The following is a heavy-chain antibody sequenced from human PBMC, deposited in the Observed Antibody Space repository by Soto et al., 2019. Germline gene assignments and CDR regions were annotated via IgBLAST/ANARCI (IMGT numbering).Heavy chain of an antibody. J-gene: IGHJ5*02. CDR3: ARKSASYSNWFDP. Sequence: PSETLSLTCTVSGGSISSSSYYWGWIRQPPGKGLEWIGSIYYSGSTYYNPSLKSRVTISVDTSKNQFSLKLSSVTAADTAVYYCARKSASYSNWFDPWGQGTLVTVSS. CDR2: IYYSGST. V-gene: IGHV4-39*01. CDR1: GGSISSSSYY. D-gene: IGHD1-26*01.